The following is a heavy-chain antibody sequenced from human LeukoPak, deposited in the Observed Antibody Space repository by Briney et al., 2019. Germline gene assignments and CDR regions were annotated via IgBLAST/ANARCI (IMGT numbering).Heavy chain of an antibody. J-gene: IGHJ4*02. CDR2: INPNSGGT. CDR1: GYTFTGYY. V-gene: IGHV1-2*02. D-gene: IGHD6-19*01. CDR3: ARLSSPPVYSSGWYSDY. Sequence: ASVKVSCKASGYTFTGYYMHWVRQAPGQGLEWMGWINPNSGGTNHAQKFQGRVTMTRDTSISTAYMELSRLRSDDTAVYYCARLSSPPVYSSGWYSDYWGQGTLVTVSS.